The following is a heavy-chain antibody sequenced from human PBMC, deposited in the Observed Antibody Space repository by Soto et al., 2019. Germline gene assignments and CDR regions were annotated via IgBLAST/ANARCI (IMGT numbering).Heavy chain of an antibody. CDR2: ISGSGGST. D-gene: IGHD3-3*01. Sequence: GGSLRLSCAASGFTFSSYAMSWVRQAPGKGLGWVSGISGSGGSTYYADSVKGRFTISRDNSKNTLYLQMNSLRAEDTAVYYCAKDHGGYSLRFLEWLNYFDYWGQGTLVTVSS. CDR1: GFTFSSYA. CDR3: AKDHGGYSLRFLEWLNYFDY. J-gene: IGHJ4*02. V-gene: IGHV3-23*01.